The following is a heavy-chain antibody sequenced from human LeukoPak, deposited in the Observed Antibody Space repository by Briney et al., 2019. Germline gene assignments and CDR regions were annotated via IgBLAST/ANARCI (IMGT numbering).Heavy chain of an antibody. V-gene: IGHV3-23*01. CDR3: AKFTETYYGYFDY. CDR2: ISGRGGST. J-gene: IGHJ4*02. D-gene: IGHD3-3*01. Sequence: PGGSLRLSCAASGFTFSSYAMSWVRQAPGKGVEWGSAISGRGGSTYYADSVKGRFTISRDNSKNTLYLQMNSLRAEDTAVYYCAKFTETYYGYFDYWGQGTLVTVSS. CDR1: GFTFSSYA.